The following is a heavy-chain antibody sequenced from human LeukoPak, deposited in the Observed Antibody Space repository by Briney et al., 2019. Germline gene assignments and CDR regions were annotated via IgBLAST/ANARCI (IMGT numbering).Heavy chain of an antibody. J-gene: IGHJ4*02. V-gene: IGHV4-59*01. CDR2: IYYSGST. Sequence: SETLSLTCTVSGGSISSYYWSWIRQPPGKGLEWIGYIYYSGSTNYNPSLKSRVTISVDTSKNQFSLKLTSVTAADTAVYYCARATAFFDIWGQGTLVTVSS. CDR3: ARATAFFDI. CDR1: GGSISSYY. D-gene: IGHD3-3*01.